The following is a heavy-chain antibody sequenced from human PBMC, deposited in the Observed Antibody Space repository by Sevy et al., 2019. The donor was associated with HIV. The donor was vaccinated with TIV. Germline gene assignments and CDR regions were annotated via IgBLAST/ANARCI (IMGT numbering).Heavy chain of an antibody. CDR2: INHSGST. D-gene: IGHD3-10*01. J-gene: IGHJ6*02. V-gene: IGHV4-34*01. Sequence: SETLSLTCAVYGGSFSGYYWSWIRQPPGKGLEWIGEINHSGSTNYNPSLKSRVTISVDTSKNQFSLKLSSVTAADTAVYYCARAQYGSGSYPYYYYYGMDVWGQGTTVTVSS. CDR1: GGSFSGYY. CDR3: ARAQYGSGSYPYYYYYGMDV.